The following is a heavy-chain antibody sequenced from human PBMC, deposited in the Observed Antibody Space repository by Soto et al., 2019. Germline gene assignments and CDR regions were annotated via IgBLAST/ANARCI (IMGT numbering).Heavy chain of an antibody. J-gene: IGHJ5*02. V-gene: IGHV5-51*01. CDR2: IFPSDSDT. Sequence: GESLKISCRTSGYKFTSSWIAGVRQKPGKGLEWMGIIFPSDSDTRYSPSFQGQVTIFTDRSTSTVFLQWASLKASDTAVYFCARKDKSGYLNWFDPWGQGTLVTVSS. CDR1: GYKFTSSW. D-gene: IGHD3-22*01. CDR3: ARKDKSGYLNWFDP.